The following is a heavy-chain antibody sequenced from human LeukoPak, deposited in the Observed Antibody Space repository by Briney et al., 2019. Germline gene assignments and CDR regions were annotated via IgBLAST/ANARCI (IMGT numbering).Heavy chain of an antibody. J-gene: IGHJ4*02. V-gene: IGHV3-7*01. CDR2: IKQDGSEK. CDR3: ASTPGYCSGGSCYFPGYY. CDR1: GFTFSSYW. Sequence: GGSLRLSCAASGFTFSSYWMSWVRQAPGKGLEWVANIKQDGSEKYYVDSVKGRFTISRDNAKNSLYLQMNSLRAEDTAVYYCASTPGYCSGGSCYFPGYYWGQGTLVTVS. D-gene: IGHD2-15*01.